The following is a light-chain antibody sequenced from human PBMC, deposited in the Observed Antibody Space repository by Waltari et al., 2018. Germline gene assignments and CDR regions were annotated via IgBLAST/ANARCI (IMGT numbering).Light chain of an antibody. CDR2: DVV. Sequence: QSVLTQPASVSGSPGQSITISCTGTSSDVGGYDYVSWYQQSPGKAPNLIIYDVVKRPSGVSPRFSASKSDNTASLTISGLQAEDEGDYYCCSYKRGATWVFGGGTALTVL. J-gene: IGLJ3*02. CDR3: CSYKRGATWV. V-gene: IGLV2-14*03. CDR1: SSDVGGYDY.